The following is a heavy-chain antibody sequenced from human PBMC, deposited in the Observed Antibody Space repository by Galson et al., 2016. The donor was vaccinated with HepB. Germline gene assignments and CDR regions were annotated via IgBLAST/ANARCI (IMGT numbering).Heavy chain of an antibody. J-gene: IGHJ5*02. V-gene: IGHV1-18*01. CDR1: GYTFTTYA. CDR3: VKDPGGDSAPPES. CDR2: MSAYNGNT. D-gene: IGHD3-16*01. Sequence: SVKVSCKAPGYTFTTYAFSWVRQAPGQGLEWMGWMSAYNGNTNYAQKFQGRVTMTRDTSTSTAFMELTSLRSDDTAVYYCVKDPGGDSAPPESCGQGTLVTVSS.